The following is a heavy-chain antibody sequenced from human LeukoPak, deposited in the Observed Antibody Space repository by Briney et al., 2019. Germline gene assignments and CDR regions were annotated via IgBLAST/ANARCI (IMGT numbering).Heavy chain of an antibody. CDR3: ARRAARVYYYYMDV. Sequence: SETLSLTCTVSGGSISSSSYYWGWIRQPPGKGLERIGSIYYSGSTYYNPSLKSRVTISVDTSKNQFSLKLSSVTAADTAVYYCARRAARVYYYYMDVWGKGTTVTVSS. D-gene: IGHD6-6*01. J-gene: IGHJ6*03. CDR1: GGSISSSSYY. CDR2: IYYSGST. V-gene: IGHV4-39*01.